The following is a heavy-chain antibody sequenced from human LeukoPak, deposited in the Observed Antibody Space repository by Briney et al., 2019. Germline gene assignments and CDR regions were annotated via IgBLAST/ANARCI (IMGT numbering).Heavy chain of an antibody. CDR2: IYYSGST. CDR3: ARDLSWYSSSWDNRFDP. J-gene: IGHJ5*02. Sequence: PSETLSLTCTVSGGSISSGGYYWSWIRQHPGKGLEWIGYIYYSGSTYYNPSLKSRVTISVDTSRNQFSLKLSSVTAADTAVYYCARDLSWYSSSWDNRFDPWGQGTLVTVSS. V-gene: IGHV4-31*03. D-gene: IGHD6-13*01. CDR1: GGSISSGGYY.